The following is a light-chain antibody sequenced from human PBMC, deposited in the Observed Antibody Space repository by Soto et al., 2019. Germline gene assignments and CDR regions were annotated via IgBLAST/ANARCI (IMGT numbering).Light chain of an antibody. CDR1: QSISNY. CDR2: AAS. Sequence: DIQMTQSPSSLSASVGDRVTITCRASQSISNYLNWYQQKPGKAPKLLMYAASSLQSGAPSRFGGSGSGTDFTLTISSLQPEDFATYYCQQSYSTPRTFGQGTKVESK. CDR3: QQSYSTPRT. V-gene: IGKV1-39*01. J-gene: IGKJ1*01.